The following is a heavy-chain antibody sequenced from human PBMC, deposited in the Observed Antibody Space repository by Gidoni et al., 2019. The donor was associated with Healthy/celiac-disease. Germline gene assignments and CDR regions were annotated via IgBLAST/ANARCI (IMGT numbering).Heavy chain of an antibody. D-gene: IGHD6-13*01. V-gene: IGHV4-39*01. Sequence: QLQLQESGPGLVKPSETLSLTCTVSGGSISSSSYYWGWIRQPPGKGLEWIGSIYYSGSTYYNPSLKSRVTISVDTSKNQFSLKLSSVTAADTAVYYCARGIAAAGNGRVYGMDVWGQGTTVTVSS. CDR3: ARGIAAAGNGRVYGMDV. CDR1: GGSISSSSYY. CDR2: IYYSGST. J-gene: IGHJ6*02.